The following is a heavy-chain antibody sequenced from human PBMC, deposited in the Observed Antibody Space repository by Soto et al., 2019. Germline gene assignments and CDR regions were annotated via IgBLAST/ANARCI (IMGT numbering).Heavy chain of an antibody. CDR3: AADRGIAARPDYYYYYGMDF. CDR2: IVVGSGNT. D-gene: IGHD6-6*01. CDR1: GFTFTSSA. Sequence: SVKVSCKASGFTFTSSAVQWVRQARGQRLEWIGWIVVGSGNTNYAQKFQERVTITRDMSTSTAYMELSSLRSEDTAVYYCAADRGIAARPDYYYYYGMDFWGQGTTVTVSS. J-gene: IGHJ6*02. V-gene: IGHV1-58*01.